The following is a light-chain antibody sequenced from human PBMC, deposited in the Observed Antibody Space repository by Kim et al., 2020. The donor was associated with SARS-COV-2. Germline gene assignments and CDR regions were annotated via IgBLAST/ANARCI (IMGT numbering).Light chain of an antibody. J-gene: IGLJ3*02. CDR3: QSYDSSNWV. V-gene: IGLV6-57*03. Sequence: KIITISSHRSDDRITSNYVQWYQKRPGSAPTTVIYEDTQRPSGVPDRFSGSIDSSSTSASLTISELKTEDEADYYCQSYDSSNWVFGGGTQLTVL. CDR1: DDRITSNY. CDR2: EDT.